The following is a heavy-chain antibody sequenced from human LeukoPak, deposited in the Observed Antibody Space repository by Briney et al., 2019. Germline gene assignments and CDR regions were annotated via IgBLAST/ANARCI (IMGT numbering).Heavy chain of an antibody. V-gene: IGHV1-69*04. CDR3: ARSAVDSSGCFDY. CDR1: GGAFSSYA. D-gene: IGHD3-10*01. Sequence: SVKVSCKASGGAFSSYAISWVRQAPGQGLEWMGRIIPILGIANYAQKFQGRVTITADKSTSTAYMELSSLRSEDTAVYYCARSAVDSSGCFDYWGQGTLVTVSS. J-gene: IGHJ4*02. CDR2: IIPILGIA.